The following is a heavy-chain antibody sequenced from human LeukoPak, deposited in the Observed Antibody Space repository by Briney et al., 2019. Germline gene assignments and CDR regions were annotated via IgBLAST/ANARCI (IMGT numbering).Heavy chain of an antibody. V-gene: IGHV3-74*01. J-gene: IGHJ4*02. CDR1: GFTFSNYW. Sequence: GGSLRLSCAASGFTFSNYWMYWVRQAPGKGLVWVSAISSGGRSTNYADSVKGRFTIPRDNAKNTLYLQMNSLRAEDTAVYYCARGGSYYYFDYWGQGTLVTVSS. CDR3: ARGGSYYYFDY. CDR2: ISSGGRST. D-gene: IGHD1-26*01.